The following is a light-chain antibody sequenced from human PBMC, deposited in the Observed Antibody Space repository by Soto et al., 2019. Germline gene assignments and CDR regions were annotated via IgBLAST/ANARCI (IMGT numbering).Light chain of an antibody. CDR3: QQHASSPT. V-gene: IGKV3-20*01. CDR2: GAS. CDR1: QSFSSSY. J-gene: IGKJ1*01. Sequence: EIVLTQSPGTLSLSPGERATLSCRASQSFSSSYLAWYQQKPGQAPRLLIYGASSRATGIPDRFSGSGSGTDFTLTISRLEPQNCAVYDSQQHASSPTISQGTKVDIK.